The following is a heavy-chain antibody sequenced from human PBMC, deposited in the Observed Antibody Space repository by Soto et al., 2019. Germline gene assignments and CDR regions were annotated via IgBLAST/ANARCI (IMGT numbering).Heavy chain of an antibody. CDR2: ISAYNGNT. D-gene: IGHD2-21*02. Sequence: QVQLVQSGAEVKKPGASVKVSCKASGYTFTSYGISWVRQAPGQGLEGMGWISAYNGNTNDVQKLQGRVTMTTDTSTSTAYMELRSLRSDDTAVYYCARESHIVVVTALDYWGQGTLVTVSS. V-gene: IGHV1-18*01. CDR1: GYTFTSYG. CDR3: ARESHIVVVTALDY. J-gene: IGHJ4*02.